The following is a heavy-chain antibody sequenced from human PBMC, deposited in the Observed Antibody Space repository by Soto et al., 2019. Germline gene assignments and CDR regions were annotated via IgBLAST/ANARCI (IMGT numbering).Heavy chain of an antibody. CDR1: GGSISSGDYY. Sequence: QVQLQESGPGLVKPSQTLSLTCTVSGGSISSGDYYWSWIRQPPGQGLEWIGYLYYSGSTYYNPSLKSRVTISVDTSKNQFSLKLSSVTAADTAVYYCARDRIAAAGTYYYYGMDVWGQGTTVTVSS. CDR3: ARDRIAAAGTYYYYGMDV. J-gene: IGHJ6*02. V-gene: IGHV4-30-4*01. D-gene: IGHD6-13*01. CDR2: LYYSGST.